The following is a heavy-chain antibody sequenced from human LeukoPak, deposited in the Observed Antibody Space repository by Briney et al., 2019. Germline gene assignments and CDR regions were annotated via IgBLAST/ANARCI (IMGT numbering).Heavy chain of an antibody. J-gene: IGHJ6*03. CDR1: GGSFSGYY. CDR3: ASYCSSTSCYDMDV. Sequence: SETLSLTCAVYGGSFSGYYWSWIRQPPGKGLEWVGEINHSGSTNYNPSLKSRVTISVDTYKNQFSLKLSSVTGADTAVYYCASYCSSTSCYDMDVWGKGTTVTVSS. CDR2: INHSGST. D-gene: IGHD2-2*01. V-gene: IGHV4-34*01.